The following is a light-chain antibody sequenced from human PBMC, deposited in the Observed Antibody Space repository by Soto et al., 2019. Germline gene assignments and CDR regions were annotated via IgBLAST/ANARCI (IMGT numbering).Light chain of an antibody. Sequence: SYELTQPPSVSVAPGKTARITCGGNNIGSKFGHWYQQKPGQAPVMVIYYESDRPSGIPERFSGSNSGNTATLTISRVEAGDEADYYCQVWDSSGDHVVFGGGTKLTVL. CDR2: YES. CDR3: QVWDSSGDHVV. V-gene: IGLV3-21*04. J-gene: IGLJ2*01. CDR1: NIGSKF.